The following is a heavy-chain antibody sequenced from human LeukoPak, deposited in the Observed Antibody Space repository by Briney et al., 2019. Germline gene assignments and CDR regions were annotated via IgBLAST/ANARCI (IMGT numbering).Heavy chain of an antibody. D-gene: IGHD4-17*01. Sequence: PGGSLRLSCAASGFTVSGHYMSWVRQAPGKGLEWGSVIYSGGSTFYGDSVKGRFTISRDNSKNTLYLQMNSLRAEDTAVYYCARARYDYGDYVGAFDIWGQGTMVTVSS. CDR2: IYSGGST. CDR1: GFTVSGHY. J-gene: IGHJ3*02. V-gene: IGHV3-53*01. CDR3: ARARYDYGDYVGAFDI.